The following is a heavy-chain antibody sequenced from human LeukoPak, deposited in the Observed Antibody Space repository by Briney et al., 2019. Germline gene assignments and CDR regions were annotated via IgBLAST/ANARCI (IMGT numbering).Heavy chain of an antibody. V-gene: IGHV4-34*01. Sequence: SETLSLTCAVYGGSFSGYYWNWIRQAPGKGLEWIGEINHSGRTNYNPSLKSRVTISVDTSKKQFSLKLSSVTAADTAVYYCARGVDYYGVWGQGTLVTVSS. CDR2: INHSGRT. J-gene: IGHJ4*02. D-gene: IGHD3-10*01. CDR1: GGSFSGYY. CDR3: ARGVDYYGV.